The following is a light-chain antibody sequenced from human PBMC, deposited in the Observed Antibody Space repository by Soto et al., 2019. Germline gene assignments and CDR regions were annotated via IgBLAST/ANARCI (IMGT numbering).Light chain of an antibody. V-gene: IGLV2-11*01. CDR2: DVT. J-gene: IGLJ3*02. Sequence: QSALTQPHSVSGSPGQSVTISCTGTSSDVGGYNFVSWYQHHPGKAPKLMIYDVTKRPSGVPDRFSGSKSGNTASLTISGLQSEDEAGYYCCSYAGSYTLLFGGGTKLTVL. CDR3: CSYAGSYTLL. CDR1: SSDVGGYNF.